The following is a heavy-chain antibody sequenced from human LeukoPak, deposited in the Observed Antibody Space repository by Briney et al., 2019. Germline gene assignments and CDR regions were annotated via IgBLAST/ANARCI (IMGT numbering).Heavy chain of an antibody. D-gene: IGHD7-27*01. CDR2: IKPDGSDK. CDR1: GFTFSSYW. CDR3: ARVLGDWGSHAFDI. J-gene: IGHJ3*02. V-gene: IGHV3-7*01. Sequence: GGSLRLSCVGSGFTFSSYWVNWVRQSPGKGLEWVANIKPDGSDKYYVDSARGRFTVSRDNAKNSLYLQMNSLRAEDTAVYYCARVLGDWGSHAFDIWGQGTMVTVSS.